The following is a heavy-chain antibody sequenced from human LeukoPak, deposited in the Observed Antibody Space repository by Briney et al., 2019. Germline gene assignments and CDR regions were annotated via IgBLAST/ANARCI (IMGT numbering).Heavy chain of an antibody. J-gene: IGHJ6*03. CDR1: GGSISSSSYY. Sequence: SETLSLTCTVSGGSISSSSYYWGWIRQPPGKGLEWIGSIYYSGSTYYNPSLKSRVTISVDTSKNQFSLKLSSVTAADTAVYYCARVGTIFSYMDVWGKGTTVTISS. V-gene: IGHV4-39*07. CDR2: IYYSGST. CDR3: ARVGTIFSYMDV. D-gene: IGHD3-9*01.